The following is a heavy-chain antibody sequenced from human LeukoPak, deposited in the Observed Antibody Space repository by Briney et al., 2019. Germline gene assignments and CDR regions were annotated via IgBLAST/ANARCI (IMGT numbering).Heavy chain of an antibody. CDR1: GGSISSYY. V-gene: IGHV4-59*01. CDR2: IYYSGST. CDR3: ARDSEAGPLQAFDI. J-gene: IGHJ3*02. Sequence: SETLSLTCTVSGGSISSYYWSWIRQPPGKGLEWIGYIYYSGSTNYNPSLKSRVTISVDTSKNQFSLKLSSVTAADTAVYYCARDSEAGPLQAFDIWGQGTMVTVSS. D-gene: IGHD6-19*01.